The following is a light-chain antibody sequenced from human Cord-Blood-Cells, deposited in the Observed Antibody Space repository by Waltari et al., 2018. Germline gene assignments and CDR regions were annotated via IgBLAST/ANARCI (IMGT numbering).Light chain of an antibody. Sequence: QSALPPPPSPACSPGQSGTISCTGTSRDRGGYNYVSWYKQHPGKAPKLMIYEVSKRPSGVPDRFSGSKSGNTASLTISGLQAEDEADYYCSSYAGSNTLVFGGGTKLTVL. J-gene: IGLJ2*01. CDR2: EVS. V-gene: IGLV2-8*01. CDR3: SSYAGSNTLV. CDR1: SRDRGGYNY.